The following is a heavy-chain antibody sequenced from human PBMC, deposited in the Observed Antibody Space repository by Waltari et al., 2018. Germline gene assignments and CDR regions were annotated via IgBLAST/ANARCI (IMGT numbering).Heavy chain of an antibody. V-gene: IGHV4-38-2*01. D-gene: IGHD2-2*03. CDR1: GYSISSGYY. Sequence: QVQLQESAPGLVKPSETLSLTCEVSGYSISSGYYWGWIRQPPGKGLEWIGTIYHSGITYYNPSLKSRVSISLDTSKNHFSLNMRSVTAADTAVYYCARQVLGYCTSATCRKNDSWGQGTLVTVSS. J-gene: IGHJ4*02. CDR2: IYHSGIT. CDR3: ARQVLGYCTSATCRKNDS.